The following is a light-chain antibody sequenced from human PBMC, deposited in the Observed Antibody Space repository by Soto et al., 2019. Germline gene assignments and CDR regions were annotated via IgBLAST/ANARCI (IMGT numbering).Light chain of an antibody. CDR3: SSYAGRSVV. CDR1: SSDVGGYNY. V-gene: IGLV2-8*01. J-gene: IGLJ2*01. Sequence: QSALTQPPSASGSPGQSVTISCTGTSSDVGGYNYDSWFQQHPGKAPKVMIYEVSKRPSGVPDRFSGSKSGNTASLTVSGLQAEDEADYYCSSYAGRSVVFGGGTKLTVL. CDR2: EVS.